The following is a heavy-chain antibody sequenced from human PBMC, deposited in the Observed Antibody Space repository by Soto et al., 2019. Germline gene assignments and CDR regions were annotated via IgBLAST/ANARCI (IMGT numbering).Heavy chain of an antibody. V-gene: IGHV3-7*01. CDR2: IKQDGSEK. CDR3: AKDWGIAAAIDY. CDR1: GFTFSSYW. D-gene: IGHD6-13*01. Sequence: EVQLVESGGGLVQPGGSLRLSCAASGFTFSSYWMSWVRQAPGKGLEWVANIKQDGSEKYYVDSVKGRFTISRDNAKNTLYLQMNSLRAEDTAVYYCAKDWGIAAAIDYWGQGTLVTVSS. J-gene: IGHJ4*02.